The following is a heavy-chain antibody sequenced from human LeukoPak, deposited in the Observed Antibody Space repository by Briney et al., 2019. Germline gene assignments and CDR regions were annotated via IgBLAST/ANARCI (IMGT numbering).Heavy chain of an antibody. Sequence: ASVKVSCKASGYTFTSYGISWVRQAPGQGLEWMGWISAYNGNTNYAPKLQGRVTMTTDTSTSTAYMELRSLRSDDTAIYYCARSSFCSGGTCYSSLDYWGQGTLVTVSS. CDR1: GYTFTSYG. CDR2: ISAYNGNT. V-gene: IGHV1-18*01. J-gene: IGHJ4*02. D-gene: IGHD2-15*01. CDR3: ARSSFCSGGTCYSSLDY.